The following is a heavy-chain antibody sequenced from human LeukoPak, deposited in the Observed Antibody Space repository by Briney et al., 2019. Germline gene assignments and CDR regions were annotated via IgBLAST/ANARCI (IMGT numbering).Heavy chain of an antibody. J-gene: IGHJ4*02. Sequence: PGGSLRLSCAASGFLFSDCTISWLRQARGEGLRWVSAITPNGGFATYAESVKGRFIISRDNSRNTLYLQMNSLRAEDTAVYYCAKPHASGIYLPYDNWGQGTPVTVSS. D-gene: IGHD3-10*01. CDR1: GFLFSDCT. CDR3: AKPHASGIYLPYDN. CDR2: ITPNGGFA. V-gene: IGHV3-23*01.